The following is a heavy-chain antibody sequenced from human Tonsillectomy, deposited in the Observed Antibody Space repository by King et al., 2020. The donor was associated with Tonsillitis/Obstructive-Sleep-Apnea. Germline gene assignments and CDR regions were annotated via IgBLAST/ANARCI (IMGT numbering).Heavy chain of an antibody. CDR3: TWGGGSYYPVSDY. Sequence: VQLVESGGGLVQPGRSLRLSCTASGFTFGDYAMSWVRQAPGKGLEWVGFIRSKPYGGTTDYAASVQGRFTISRDDSKSIAYLQMNSLTTEDTAVYFWTWGGGSYYPVSDYWGQGTLVTVSS. CDR1: GFTFGDYA. D-gene: IGHD1-26*01. CDR2: IRSKPYGGTT. J-gene: IGHJ4*02. V-gene: IGHV3-49*04.